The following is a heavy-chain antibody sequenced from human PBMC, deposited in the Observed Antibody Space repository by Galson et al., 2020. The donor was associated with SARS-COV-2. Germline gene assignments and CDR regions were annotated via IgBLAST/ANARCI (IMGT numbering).Heavy chain of an antibody. J-gene: IGHJ4*02. CDR2: INYSGTT. Sequence: SQTLSLTCTVSGVSIRSNYWSWVRQPPGKGLEWIAYINYSGTTNYNPSLKSRVTISIDTSKNQFSLKLSSVTAADTAVYYCAKQIEKRSGGLDYWGQGALVTVSS. CDR1: GVSIRSNY. V-gene: IGHV4-59*08. CDR3: AKQIEKRSGGLDY. D-gene: IGHD3-16*01.